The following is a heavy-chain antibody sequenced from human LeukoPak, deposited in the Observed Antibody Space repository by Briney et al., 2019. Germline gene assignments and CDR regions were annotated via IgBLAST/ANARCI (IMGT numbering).Heavy chain of an antibody. CDR1: GYALTGYY. J-gene: IGHJ4*02. Sequence: ASVKVSCKASGYALTGYYVHWVRQAPGLGLEWMGCINPNSGATNYAQKFQGRVTMTRDTSITTAYMEVTRLRSDDTAVYYCAIQGEDYFDTSGPLDYWGQGTLVTVSS. V-gene: IGHV1-2*02. D-gene: IGHD3-22*01. CDR2: INPNSGAT. CDR3: AIQGEDYFDTSGPLDY.